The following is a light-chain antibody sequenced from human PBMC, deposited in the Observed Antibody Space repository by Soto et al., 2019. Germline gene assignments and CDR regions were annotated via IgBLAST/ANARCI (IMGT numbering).Light chain of an antibody. J-gene: IGKJ1*01. CDR1: QSVSNDY. Sequence: MVLTQSPGTLSLSPGDRATLSCRASQSVSNDYVAWVQQKPGQTPRLRIYSVSSRATGIPGRFSGSGSGTDFTLTISSLQAEDVAVYYCQLYYNSWTFGQGTKVDI. CDR2: SVS. V-gene: IGKV3-20*01. CDR3: QLYYNSWT.